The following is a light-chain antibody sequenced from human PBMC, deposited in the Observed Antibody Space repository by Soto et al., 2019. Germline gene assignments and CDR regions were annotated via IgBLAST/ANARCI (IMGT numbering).Light chain of an antibody. CDR3: QQYNNWPPWT. CDR1: QSVSSN. J-gene: IGKJ1*01. V-gene: IGKV3-15*01. Sequence: EIVMTQSPATLSVSPGERATLSCRASQSVSSNLAWYQQKPGQAPRLLIYGASTRATGIPARFSGSGSGTEFTITIHSLQSEDFAVYYCQQYNNWPPWTFGQGTKVEIK. CDR2: GAS.